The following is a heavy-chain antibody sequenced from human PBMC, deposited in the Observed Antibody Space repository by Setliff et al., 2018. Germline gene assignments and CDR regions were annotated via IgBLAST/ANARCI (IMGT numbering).Heavy chain of an antibody. J-gene: IGHJ4*02. CDR3: ARDSSSDWYYGKSHDN. CDR2: ISSSSSTI. D-gene: IGHD6-19*01. CDR1: AFTFKNYS. V-gene: IGHV3-48*01. Sequence: PGGSLRLSCAASAFTFKNYSLNWVRQAPGEGLEWVSYISSSSSTIYYADSVKGRFTISRDNAGDSLYLQMNSLRVEDTAVYFCARDSSSDWYYGKSHDNWGQGTLVTV.